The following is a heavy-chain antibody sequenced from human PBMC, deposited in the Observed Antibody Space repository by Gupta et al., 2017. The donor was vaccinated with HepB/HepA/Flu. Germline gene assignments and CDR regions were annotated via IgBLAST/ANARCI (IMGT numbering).Heavy chain of an antibody. D-gene: IGHD5-24*01. CDR2: VYYNGST. V-gene: IGHV4-59*01. J-gene: IGHJ4*02. CDR3: ARSDGYNYYFLYYFNF. CDR1: GGSISIYY. Sequence: QVQLQESGPGLVKPSETLSLTCSVSGGSISIYYWSWLRQSPGKGLEWIGYVYYNGSTIYNPSLKSRVTISVDTSMNQFSLRLSSVTAADTAVYYCARSDGYNYYFLYYFNFWGQGILVTVSS.